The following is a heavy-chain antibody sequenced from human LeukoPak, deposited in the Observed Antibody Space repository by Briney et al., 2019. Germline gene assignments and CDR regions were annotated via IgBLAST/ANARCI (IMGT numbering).Heavy chain of an antibody. CDR3: AGTEYQLLPI. Sequence: RTGGSLRLSCAASGFTFSDYYMSWIRQAPGKGLEWVSYISSSGSTIYYADPVKGRFTISRDNAKNSLYLQMNSLRAEDTAVYYCAGTEYQLLPIWGQGTMVTVSS. CDR2: ISSSGSTI. V-gene: IGHV3-11*01. D-gene: IGHD2-2*01. J-gene: IGHJ3*02. CDR1: GFTFSDYY.